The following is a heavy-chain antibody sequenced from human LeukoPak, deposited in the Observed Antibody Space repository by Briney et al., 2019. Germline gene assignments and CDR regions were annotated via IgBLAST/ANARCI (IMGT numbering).Heavy chain of an antibody. CDR2: INHSGST. D-gene: IGHD5-18*01. CDR3: VYSYGPALFYY. J-gene: IGHJ4*02. Sequence: SETLSLTCTVSGGSISSSYSYWSWIRQPPGKGLEWIGEINHSGSTNYNPSLKSRVTISVDTSKNQFSLKLSSVTAADTAVYYCVYSYGPALFYYWGQGTLVTVSS. V-gene: IGHV4-39*07. CDR1: GGSISSSYSY.